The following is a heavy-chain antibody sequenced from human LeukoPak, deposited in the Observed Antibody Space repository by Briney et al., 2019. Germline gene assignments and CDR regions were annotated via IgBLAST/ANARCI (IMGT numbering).Heavy chain of an antibody. CDR3: ARIYCSGGSCFQNDY. Sequence: ASVKVSCKASGYTFTSYGISWVRQAPGQGLEWMGWISAYNGNTNYAQKLQGRVTMTTDTSTSTAYMELRSLRSDDTAVYYCARIYCSGGSCFQNDYWGQGTLVTVSS. CDR2: ISAYNGNT. D-gene: IGHD2-15*01. V-gene: IGHV1-18*01. J-gene: IGHJ4*02. CDR1: GYTFTSYG.